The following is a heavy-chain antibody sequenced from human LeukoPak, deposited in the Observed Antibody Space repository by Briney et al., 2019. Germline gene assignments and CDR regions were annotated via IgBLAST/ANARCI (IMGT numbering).Heavy chain of an antibody. D-gene: IGHD5-18*01. CDR1: GFTFSSYW. J-gene: IGHJ4*02. V-gene: IGHV3-23*01. CDR2: IIANGVNT. CDR3: AKYWVDTVLVPFDY. Sequence: PGGSLRLSCAASGFTFSSYWMHWVRQAPGKGLEWVSGIIANGVNTYYADSVQGRFTISRDNSKNTLYLQMNSLRAEDTAVYYCAKYWVDTVLVPFDYWGQGTLVTVSS.